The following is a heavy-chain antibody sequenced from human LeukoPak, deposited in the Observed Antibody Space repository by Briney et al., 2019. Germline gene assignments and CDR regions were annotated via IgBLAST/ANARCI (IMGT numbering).Heavy chain of an antibody. J-gene: IGHJ4*02. V-gene: IGHV4-39*07. CDR2: IYYSGST. Sequence: SETLSLTCTVSGGSISSSSYYWGWIRQPPGKGLEWIGSIYYSGSTYYNPSLKSRVTISVDTSKNQFSLKLSSVTAADTAVYYCARDSVSSGYYFFDYWGQGTLVTVSS. CDR3: ARDSVSSGYYFFDY. CDR1: GGSISSSSYY. D-gene: IGHD3-22*01.